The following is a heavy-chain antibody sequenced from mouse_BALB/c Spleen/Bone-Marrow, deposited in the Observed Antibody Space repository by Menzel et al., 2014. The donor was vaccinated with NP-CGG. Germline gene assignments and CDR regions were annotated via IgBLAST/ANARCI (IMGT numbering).Heavy chain of an antibody. J-gene: IGHJ4*01. CDR3: AREVDYAMDY. V-gene: IGHV14-3*02. CDR1: GFNIKDTY. CDR2: IDPANGNT. Sequence: LLLQQSGAELVKPGASVKLSCTASGFNIKDTYMHWVKQRPEQGLEWIGRIDPANGNTKYDPKFQGKATITADTSYNTAYLQLSSLTSEDTAVXXCAREVDYAMDYWGPSPSVTLSS.